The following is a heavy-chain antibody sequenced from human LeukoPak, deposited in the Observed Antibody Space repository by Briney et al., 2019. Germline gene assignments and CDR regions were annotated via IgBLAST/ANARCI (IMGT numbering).Heavy chain of an antibody. J-gene: IGHJ6*02. D-gene: IGHD3-3*01. V-gene: IGHV1-8*01. CDR2: MNPNSGNT. Sequence: GASVKVPCKASGYTFTSYDINWVRQATGQGLEWMGWMNPNSGNTGYAQKFQGRVTMTRNTSISTAYMELSSLRSEDTAVYYCARGRYDFWSGYQPFFYYYYYGMDVWGQGTTVTVSS. CDR1: GYTFTSYD. CDR3: ARGRYDFWSGYQPFFYYYYYGMDV.